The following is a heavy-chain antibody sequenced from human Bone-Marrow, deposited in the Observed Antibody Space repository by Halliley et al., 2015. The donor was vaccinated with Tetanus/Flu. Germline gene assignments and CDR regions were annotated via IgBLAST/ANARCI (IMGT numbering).Heavy chain of an antibody. D-gene: IGHD3-22*01. V-gene: IGHV3-33*01. CDR2: IWYDGSGK. J-gene: IGHJ4*02. CDR3: ARDRDGYNSYFDS. Sequence: VAIIWYDGSGKYYADSVKGRFTISRDNAKNSLYLQMNSLRAEDTAVYYCARDRDGYNSYFDSWGQGTLVTVSS.